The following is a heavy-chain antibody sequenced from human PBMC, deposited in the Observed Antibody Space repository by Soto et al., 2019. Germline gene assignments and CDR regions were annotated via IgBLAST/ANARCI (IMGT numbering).Heavy chain of an antibody. V-gene: IGHV1-8*01. CDR1: GYTFTSYD. D-gene: IGHD1-7*01. CDR3: ARDLELRVCDY. Sequence: GASVKVSCKASGYTFTSYDINWVRQATGQGLEWMGWMNPNSGNTGYAQKFQGRVTMTRNTSISTAYMELSRLTSDDTAVYYCARDLELRVCDYWGQGTLVTVSS. J-gene: IGHJ4*02. CDR2: MNPNSGNT.